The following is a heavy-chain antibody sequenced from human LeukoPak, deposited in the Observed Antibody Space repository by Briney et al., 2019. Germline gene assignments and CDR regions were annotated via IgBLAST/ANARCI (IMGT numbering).Heavy chain of an antibody. CDR3: ARSALGYGSGSYSWFDY. V-gene: IGHV1-2*02. D-gene: IGHD3-10*01. J-gene: IGHJ4*02. CDR2: INPNSGGT. Sequence: ASVKVSCKASGYTFTGYYMHWVRQAPGQGLEWMGWINPNSGGTNYAQKLQGRVTVTTDTSTSTAYMELRSLRSDDTAVYYCARSALGYGSGSYSWFDYWGQGTLVTVSS. CDR1: GYTFTGYY.